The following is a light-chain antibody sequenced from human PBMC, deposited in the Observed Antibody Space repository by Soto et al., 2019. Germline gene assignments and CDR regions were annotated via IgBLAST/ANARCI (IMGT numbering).Light chain of an antibody. V-gene: IGKV1-9*01. CDR3: QPLNTYPVT. CDR2: AAS. CDR1: QGISRY. J-gene: IGKJ4*01. Sequence: IQLTQSPSSLSASVGDSVTITCRASQGISRYLSWYQQKPGRAPKLLISAASTLQSGVPARFSGSGSGTDFTLSITSLQPEDFATYYCQPLNTYPVTFGGGTKVEIK.